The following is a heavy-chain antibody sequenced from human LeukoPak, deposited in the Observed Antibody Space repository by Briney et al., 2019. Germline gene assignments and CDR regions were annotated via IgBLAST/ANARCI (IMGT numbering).Heavy chain of an antibody. J-gene: IGHJ4*02. CDR3: ARALVPQYSAGWYYFDY. D-gene: IGHD6-19*01. V-gene: IGHV3-53*01. CDR2: IYSGGST. Sequence: PEGSLRLSCAASGFTVSSNYMSRVRQAPGKGLEWVSIIYSGGSTYYADSVKGRFTISRDSSKNTLYLQMNSLRAEDTAVYYCARALVPQYSAGWYYFDYWGQGTLVAVSS. CDR1: GFTVSSNY.